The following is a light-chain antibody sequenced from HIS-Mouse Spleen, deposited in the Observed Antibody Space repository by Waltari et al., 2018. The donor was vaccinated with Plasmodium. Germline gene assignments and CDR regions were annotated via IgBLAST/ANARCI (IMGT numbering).Light chain of an antibody. CDR2: DAS. Sequence: AIQLTQSPSSLSASVGDRVTITCRASQGISSALAWYQQKPGKAPKLLIYDASSLESGVPSRFSGSGSGTDFTLTISSLQPEDFATYDCQQFNSYPHQDTFGQGTRLEIK. V-gene: IGKV1-13*02. J-gene: IGKJ5*01. CDR1: QGISSA. CDR3: QQFNSYPHQDT.